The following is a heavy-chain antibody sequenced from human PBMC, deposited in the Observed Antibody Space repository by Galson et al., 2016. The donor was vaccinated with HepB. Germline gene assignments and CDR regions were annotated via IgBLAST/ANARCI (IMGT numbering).Heavy chain of an antibody. J-gene: IGHJ6*02. V-gene: IGHV3-30*04. D-gene: IGHD3-10*01. Sequence: SLRLSCAASGFSFRNYAMPWVRQAPGKGLEWVSVISSDGSDKYYADSVKGRFTISRDNSKNTLYLHMNSLRGENTAVYFCARGPGNYNRGREHYYGIDVGGQGTTVTVSS. CDR3: ARGPGNYNRGREHYYGIDV. CDR1: GFSFRNYA. CDR2: ISSDGSDK.